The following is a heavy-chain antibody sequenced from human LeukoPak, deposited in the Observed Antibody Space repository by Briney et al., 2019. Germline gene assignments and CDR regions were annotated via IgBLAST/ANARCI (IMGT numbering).Heavy chain of an antibody. Sequence: GGSLRLSCTASGFTFSNAWMSWVRQAPGKGLEWVGRIKSKTDGGTTDYAAPVKGRFTISRDDSKNTLYLQMNSLKTEDTAVYYCTTLGGVVAATQVDYWAREPWSPSPQ. CDR3: TTLGGVVAATQVDY. V-gene: IGHV3-15*01. D-gene: IGHD2-15*01. CDR1: GFTFSNAW. CDR2: IKSKTDGGTT. J-gene: IGHJ4*02.